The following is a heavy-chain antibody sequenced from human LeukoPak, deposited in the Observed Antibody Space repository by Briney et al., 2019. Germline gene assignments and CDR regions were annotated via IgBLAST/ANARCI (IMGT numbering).Heavy chain of an antibody. Sequence: SETLSLTCTVSGGSISSGDYYWSWIRQPPGKGLEWIGYIYYSGSTYYNPSLKSRVTISVDTSKNQFSLKLSSVTAADTAVYYCTRAPTMIITWYFDLWGRGTLVTVSS. CDR2: IYYSGST. CDR1: GGSISSGDYY. V-gene: IGHV4-30-4*01. D-gene: IGHD3-22*01. CDR3: TRAPTMIITWYFDL. J-gene: IGHJ2*01.